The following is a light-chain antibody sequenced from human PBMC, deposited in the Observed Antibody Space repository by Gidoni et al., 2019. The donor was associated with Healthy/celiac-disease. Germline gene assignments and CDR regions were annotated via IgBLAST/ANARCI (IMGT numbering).Light chain of an antibody. CDR2: KAS. CDR1: QTISRW. Sequence: DIQLTQSHTTLSASVGDRVTSTCRASQTISRWLAGYQQKPGKAPKRLIYKASSLESGVPSRFSGSGSGTEFTLTISSLQPDDFATYYGQQYYSYPYSFGQXTKLEIK. CDR3: QQYYSYPYS. V-gene: IGKV1-5*03. J-gene: IGKJ2*03.